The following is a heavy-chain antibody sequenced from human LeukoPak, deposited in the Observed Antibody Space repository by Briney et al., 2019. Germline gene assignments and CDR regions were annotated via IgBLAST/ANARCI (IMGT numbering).Heavy chain of an antibody. CDR2: ISGSGGST. CDR1: GFTFSSYA. CDR3: AKRAAYNWNYEHFDY. V-gene: IGHV3-23*01. Sequence: TGGSLRLSCAASGFTFSSYAMSWVRQAPGKGLEWVSAISGSGGSTYYADSVKGRFTISRDNSKNTLYLQMNSLRAEDTAVYYCAKRAAYNWNYEHFDYWGQGTLVTVSS. D-gene: IGHD1-7*01. J-gene: IGHJ4*02.